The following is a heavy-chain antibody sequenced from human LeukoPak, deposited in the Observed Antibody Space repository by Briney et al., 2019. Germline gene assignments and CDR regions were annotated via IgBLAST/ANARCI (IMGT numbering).Heavy chain of an antibody. CDR3: ARVRGAVAGGGAFDI. CDR2: IYYSGST. CDR1: GGSISSYY. Sequence: PSETLSLTCTVSGGSISSYYWSWIRQPPGKGLEWIGYIYYSGSTNYNPSLKSRVTISVDTSKNQFSLKLSSVTAADPAVYYCARVRGAVAGGGAFDIWGQGTMVTVSS. J-gene: IGHJ3*02. V-gene: IGHV4-59*01. D-gene: IGHD6-19*01.